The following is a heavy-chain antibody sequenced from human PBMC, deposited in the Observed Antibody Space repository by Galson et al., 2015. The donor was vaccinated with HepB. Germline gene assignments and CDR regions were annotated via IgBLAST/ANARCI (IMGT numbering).Heavy chain of an antibody. D-gene: IGHD3-9*01. CDR3: ARDGTYYDILTGAQGAFDI. V-gene: IGHV3-53*01. Sequence: SLRLSCAASGFTVSSNYMSWVRQAPGKGLEWVSVIYSGGSTYYADSVKGRFTISRDNSKNTLYLQMNSLRAEDTAVYYCARDGTYYDILTGAQGAFDIWGQGTMVTVSS. CDR1: GFTVSSNY. J-gene: IGHJ3*02. CDR2: IYSGGST.